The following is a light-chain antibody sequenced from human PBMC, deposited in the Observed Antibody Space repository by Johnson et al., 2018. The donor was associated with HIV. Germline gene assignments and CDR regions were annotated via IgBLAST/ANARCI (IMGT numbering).Light chain of an antibody. CDR2: DND. CDR1: NSNIGNNY. J-gene: IGLJ1*01. Sequence: QSVLTQPPSVSAAPGQKVTISCSGSNSNIGNNYVSWYQHLPGTAPKLLIYDNDQRPSGIPDRFSASKSGTSATLDITGLQTGDGADYYCGTWDSSLTASYVVGSGT. V-gene: IGLV1-51*01. CDR3: GTWDSSLTASYV.